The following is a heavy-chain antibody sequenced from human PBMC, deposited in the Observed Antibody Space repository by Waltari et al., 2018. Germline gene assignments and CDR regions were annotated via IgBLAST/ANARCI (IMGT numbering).Heavy chain of an antibody. D-gene: IGHD6-19*01. CDR2: ISYDGSNK. CDR3: ARETGIAVAGSIDY. Sequence: QVQLVESGGGVVQPGRSLRLSCAASGFTFSSYAMPWVRQAPGKGLEWVAVISYDGSNKYYADSVKGRFTISRDNSKNTLYLQMNSLRAEDTAVYYCARETGIAVAGSIDYWGQGTLVTVSS. J-gene: IGHJ4*02. V-gene: IGHV3-30*01. CDR1: GFTFSSYA.